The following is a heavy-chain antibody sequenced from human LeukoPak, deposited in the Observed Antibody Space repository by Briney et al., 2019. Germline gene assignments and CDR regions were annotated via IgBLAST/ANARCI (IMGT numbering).Heavy chain of an antibody. V-gene: IGHV3-30-3*01. Sequence: GGSLRLSCGASGFTFSSYAMHWVRQAPGKGLEWVAFISYDGSNKHYAEPVQGRFTISRDNSKNTLYLQMNSLRPEDTAVYYCARARFGYNRGPFDYWGQGVLVTVSS. CDR1: GFTFSSYA. CDR3: ARARFGYNRGPFDY. D-gene: IGHD5-24*01. J-gene: IGHJ4*02. CDR2: ISYDGSNK.